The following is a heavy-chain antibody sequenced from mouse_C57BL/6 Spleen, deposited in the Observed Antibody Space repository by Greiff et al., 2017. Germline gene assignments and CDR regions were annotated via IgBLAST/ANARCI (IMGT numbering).Heavy chain of an antibody. D-gene: IGHD1-1*01. CDR3: ARQTYGSSYRYFDV. J-gene: IGHJ1*03. V-gene: IGHV5-6*01. CDR2: ISSGGSYT. CDR1: GFTFSSYG. Sequence: EVQGVESGGDLVKPGGSLKLSCAASGFTFSSYGMSWVRQTPDKRLEWVATISSGGSYTYYPDSVKGRFTISRANAKNTLYLQMSSLSSEDTAMYYCARQTYGSSYRYFDVWGTGTTVTVYS.